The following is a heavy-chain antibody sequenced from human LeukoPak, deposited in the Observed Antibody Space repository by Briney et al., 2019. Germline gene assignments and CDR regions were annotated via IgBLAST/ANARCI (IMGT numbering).Heavy chain of an antibody. CDR1: GYTFTDFY. Sequence: ASVKVSCKASGYTFTDFYMHWVRQAPGQGPEWMGWINPKSGGTSYAQKFQGRVTMTRDTSISTAYMELSRLRSDDTAVYYCAREGITIFGVVSVKGMDVWGQGTTVTVSS. CDR2: INPKSGGT. D-gene: IGHD3-3*01. CDR3: AREGITIFGVVSVKGMDV. V-gene: IGHV1-2*02. J-gene: IGHJ6*02.